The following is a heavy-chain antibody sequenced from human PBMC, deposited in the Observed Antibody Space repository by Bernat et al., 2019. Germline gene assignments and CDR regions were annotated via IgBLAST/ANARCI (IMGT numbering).Heavy chain of an antibody. Sequence: EVQLVESGGGLVQPGGSLRLSCAASGFTFSSYEMNWVRQAPGKGLEWVSYISSSGSTIYYADSVKGRFTISRDNAKNSLYLQMNSLRAEDTAVYYCARDYSYDSSGYYFTEYFQHWGQGTLVTVSS. V-gene: IGHV3-48*03. D-gene: IGHD3-22*01. CDR3: ARDYSYDSSGYYFTEYFQH. CDR2: ISSSGSTI. J-gene: IGHJ1*01. CDR1: GFTFSSYE.